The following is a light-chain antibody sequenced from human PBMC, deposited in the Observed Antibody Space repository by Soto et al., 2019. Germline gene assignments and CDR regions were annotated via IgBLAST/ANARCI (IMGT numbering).Light chain of an antibody. V-gene: IGLV2-14*01. CDR1: SSDVGGYKY. CDR3: ASYTSSSTYVI. J-gene: IGLJ2*01. Sequence: QSVLTQPASVSGSPGQSITISCTGTSSDVGGYKYVSWYQQHPDKAPNLIIFEVSNRPSGISSRFSGSKSGNTASLTISGLQAEDVADYYCASYTSSSTYVIFGRGTKLTVL. CDR2: EVS.